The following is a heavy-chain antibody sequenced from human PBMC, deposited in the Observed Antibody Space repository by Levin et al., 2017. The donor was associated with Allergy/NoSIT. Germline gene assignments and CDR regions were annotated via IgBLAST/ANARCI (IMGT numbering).Heavy chain of an antibody. Sequence: ASVKVSCKASGYTFTSYYMHWVRQAPGQGLEWMGIINPSGGSPRYAQKFQGRVTMTRDTSTSTVYMELSSLRSEDTAVYYCARDLGPAGTEDYWGQGTLVTVSS. J-gene: IGHJ4*02. D-gene: IGHD6-13*01. CDR3: ARDLGPAGTEDY. CDR1: GYTFTSYY. V-gene: IGHV1-46*01. CDR2: INPSGGSP.